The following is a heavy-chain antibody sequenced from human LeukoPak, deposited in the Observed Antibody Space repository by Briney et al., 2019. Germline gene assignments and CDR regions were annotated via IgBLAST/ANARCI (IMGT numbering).Heavy chain of an antibody. CDR1: GGSISSSSYY. Sequence: PSETLSPTCTVSGGSISSSSYYWGWIRQPPGKGLEWIGYIYYSGSTYYNPSLKSRVTMSVDTSKNQFSLKLNSVTAADTAVYYCARHRSKWLQSSFDYWGQGTLVTVSS. CDR2: IYYSGST. D-gene: IGHD5-24*01. V-gene: IGHV4-39*01. J-gene: IGHJ4*02. CDR3: ARHRSKWLQSSFDY.